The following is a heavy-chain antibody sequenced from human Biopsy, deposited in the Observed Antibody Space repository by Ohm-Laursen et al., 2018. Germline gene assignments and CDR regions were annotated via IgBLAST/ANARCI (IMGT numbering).Heavy chain of an antibody. CDR3: ARGSNDFGGLYFPR. J-gene: IGHJ4*02. CDR2: ISYTGYT. Sequence: GTLSLTCTVSGGSFTGHYWSWIRQPPGKGLEWIRHISYTGYTSYNAPLKSRVTISVDTSRNHFSLRLSSLTAADTAVYYCARGSNDFGGLYFPRWGQGTLLTVSS. V-gene: IGHV4-59*11. D-gene: IGHD4-23*01. CDR1: GGSFTGHY.